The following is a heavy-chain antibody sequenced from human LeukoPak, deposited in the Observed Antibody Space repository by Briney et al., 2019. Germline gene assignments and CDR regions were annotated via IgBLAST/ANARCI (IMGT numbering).Heavy chain of an antibody. CDR3: ARDFGLVATSFDY. CDR2: INPNSGGT. Sequence: ASMKVSCKSSGFTFTDYYIYWVRQAPGQGLEWMGWINPNSGGTHYAQKFQGRVTMTRDTSISTAYMELSRLRSDGTAVYCCARDFGLVATSFDYWGQGTLVTVSS. J-gene: IGHJ4*02. D-gene: IGHD5-12*01. V-gene: IGHV1-2*02. CDR1: GFTFTDYY.